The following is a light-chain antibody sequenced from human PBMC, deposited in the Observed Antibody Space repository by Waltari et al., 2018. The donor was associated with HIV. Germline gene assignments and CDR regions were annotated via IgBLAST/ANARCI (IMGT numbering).Light chain of an antibody. Sequence: QSALPQPASVSGSPGQSLTLSCPGSTSDVGGFDFIPWYQQFPGKASKVVMYVVNNRPSGVSDRFSGSKSGNTASLTISGLQAEDEADYYCDSHTNTFTRVFGTGTRVTVL. CDR1: TSDVGGFDF. V-gene: IGLV2-14*01. CDR2: VVN. CDR3: DSHTNTFTRV. J-gene: IGLJ1*01.